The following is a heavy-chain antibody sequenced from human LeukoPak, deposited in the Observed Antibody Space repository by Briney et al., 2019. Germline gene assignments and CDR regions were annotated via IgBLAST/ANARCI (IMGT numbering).Heavy chain of an antibody. D-gene: IGHD6-13*01. CDR3: ARHLYSSSWSLYYYCYMDV. J-gene: IGHJ6*03. Sequence: GESLKISCKGSEYSFTSYWIGWVRQMPGKGLEWMGIIYPGDSDTRYSPSFQGQVTISADKSISTAYLQWSSLKASDTAMYYCARHLYSSSWSLYYYCYMDVWGKGTTVTVSS. CDR1: EYSFTSYW. CDR2: IYPGDSDT. V-gene: IGHV5-51*01.